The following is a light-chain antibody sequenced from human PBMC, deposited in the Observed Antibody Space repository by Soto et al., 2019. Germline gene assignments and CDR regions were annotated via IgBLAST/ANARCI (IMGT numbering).Light chain of an antibody. J-gene: IGLJ2*01. CDR3: QSYDSSLSGSV. V-gene: IGLV1-40*01. Sequence: QSVLTQPPSVSGAPGQRVTISCTGSSSNIGAGYDVHWYQQLPGTAPKLLMYTNSNRPSGVPDRFSGSRSGTSASLAITGLQAEDEADYYCQSYDSSLSGSVFGGGTKLTV. CDR1: SSNIGAGYD. CDR2: TNS.